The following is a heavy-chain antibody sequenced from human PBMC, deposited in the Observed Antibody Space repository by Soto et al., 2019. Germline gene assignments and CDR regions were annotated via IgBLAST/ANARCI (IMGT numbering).Heavy chain of an antibody. Sequence: QVQLVESGGGVVQPGRSLRLSCAASGFTFSSYGMHWVRQAPGKGLEWVAVIWYDGSNKYYADSVKGRFTISRDNSKXTLYLQMNSLRAEDTAVYYCARDGGYGSGNYGMDVWGQGTTVTVSS. J-gene: IGHJ6*02. CDR2: IWYDGSNK. V-gene: IGHV3-33*01. CDR3: ARDGGYGSGNYGMDV. CDR1: GFTFSSYG. D-gene: IGHD3-10*01.